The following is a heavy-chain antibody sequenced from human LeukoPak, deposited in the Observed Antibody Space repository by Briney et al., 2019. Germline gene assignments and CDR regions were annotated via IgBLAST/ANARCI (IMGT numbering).Heavy chain of an antibody. CDR2: IYTSGST. CDR1: GRSLSSFY. V-gene: IGHV4-4*07. J-gene: IGHJ6*02. CDR3: ASATDRYCSSTSCRLNYYYYGMDV. D-gene: IGHD2-2*01. Sequence: SESLSLTCTVSGRSLSSFYWRWIRQPDGKGLGWIGRIYTSGSTNNNPTLKSQVTMSVDTSKNQFSLKLRSVTASDTAVYYCASATDRYCSSTSCRLNYYYYGMDVWGQGTTVTVSS.